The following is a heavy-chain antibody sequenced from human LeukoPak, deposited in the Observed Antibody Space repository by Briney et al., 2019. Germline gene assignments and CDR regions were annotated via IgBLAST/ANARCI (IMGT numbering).Heavy chain of an antibody. CDR1: GFTFSSYW. D-gene: IGHD2-2*01. Sequence: GGSLRLSCAASGFTFSSYWMSWVRQAPGKGLEWVANIKQDGSEKYYVDSVKGRFTISRDNAKNSLYLQMNSLRAEDTAVYYCARGSCSSTSCYFAYWGQGTLVTVSS. CDR3: ARGSCSSTSCYFAY. J-gene: IGHJ4*02. CDR2: IKQDGSEK. V-gene: IGHV3-7*01.